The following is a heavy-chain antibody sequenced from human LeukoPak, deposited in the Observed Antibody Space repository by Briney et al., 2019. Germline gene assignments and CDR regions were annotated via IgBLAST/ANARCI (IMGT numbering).Heavy chain of an antibody. V-gene: IGHV3-23*01. J-gene: IGHJ3*02. Sequence: GGSLRLSCAAPGFTFSSYAMSWVRQAPGKGLEWVSAISGSGGSTYYADSVKGRFTISRDNSKNTLYLQMNSLRAEDTAVYYPYVWGSYRPGDAFDIWGQGTMVTVSS. CDR1: GFTFSSYA. CDR3: YVWGSYRPGDAFDI. CDR2: ISGSGGST. D-gene: IGHD3-16*02.